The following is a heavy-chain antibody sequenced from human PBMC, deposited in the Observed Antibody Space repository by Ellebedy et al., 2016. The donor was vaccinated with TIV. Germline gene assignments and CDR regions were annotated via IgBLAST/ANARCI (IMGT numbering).Heavy chain of an antibody. CDR1: GYTFITYG. CDR3: ARTHYRFGIIDYLDY. Sequence: AASVKVSCKASGYTFITYGISWVRQAPGQGLEWMGWISAYNGNTDYAQMFQDRFTMTTDTSTKTVYMELRSLRSDDTALYYCARTHYRFGIIDYLDYWGQGTLVTVSS. D-gene: IGHD3-10*01. V-gene: IGHV1-18*01. CDR2: ISAYNGNT. J-gene: IGHJ4*02.